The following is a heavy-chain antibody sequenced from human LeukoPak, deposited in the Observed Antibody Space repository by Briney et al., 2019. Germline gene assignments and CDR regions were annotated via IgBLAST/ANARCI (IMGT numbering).Heavy chain of an antibody. CDR3: ARQDYYYYGMDV. CDR1: GGSISSGAYY. CDR2: IYYSGSA. V-gene: IGHV4-39*01. J-gene: IGHJ6*02. Sequence: SETLSLTCTVSGGSISSGAYYWGWIRQPPGKGLEWIASIYYSGSAYYNPSLQSRVTISADTSKNQFSLRLSSVTAADTAVYYCARQDYYYYGMDVWGQGITVTVSS.